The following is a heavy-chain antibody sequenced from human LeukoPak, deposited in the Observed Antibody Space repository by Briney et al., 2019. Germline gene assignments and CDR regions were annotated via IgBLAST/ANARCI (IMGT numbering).Heavy chain of an antibody. CDR1: GYTFTGYY. Sequence: GASVKVSCKASGYTFTGYYMHWVRQAPGQGLEWMGWINPNSGGTNYAQKFQGRVTMTRDTSISTAYMELSRLRSDDTAVYYCARDRNCSGGSCYSDYYYYGMDVWGQGTTVTVSS. D-gene: IGHD2-15*01. J-gene: IGHJ6*02. CDR2: INPNSGGT. CDR3: ARDRNCSGGSCYSDYYYYGMDV. V-gene: IGHV1-2*02.